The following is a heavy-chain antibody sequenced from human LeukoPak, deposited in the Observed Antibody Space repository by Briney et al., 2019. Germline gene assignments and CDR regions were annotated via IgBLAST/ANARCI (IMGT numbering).Heavy chain of an antibody. V-gene: IGHV3-30*18. CDR1: GFTFSSYG. D-gene: IGHD3-10*01. CDR3: AKRPVGTGYFQH. J-gene: IGHJ1*01. CDR2: ISYDGGTK. Sequence: GGSLRLSCAASGFTFSSYGMHWVRQAPGKGLEWVALISYDGGTKYYADSVKGRFTISRDNSKNTLYLQMNSLRVEDTAVYYCAKRPVGTGYFQHWGQGTLVTVSS.